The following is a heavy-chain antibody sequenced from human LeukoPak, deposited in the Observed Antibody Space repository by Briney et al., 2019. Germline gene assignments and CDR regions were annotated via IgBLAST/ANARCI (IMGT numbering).Heavy chain of an antibody. Sequence: GGSLRLSCAASGFTFSSYAMSWVRQAPGKGLEWVSAISGSGGSTYYADSVKGRFTISRDNSKNTLYLQMNSLRAEDTAVYYCAKCHGRVIFPNGVDYWGQGTLVTVSS. CDR2: ISGSGGST. D-gene: IGHD2-21*01. CDR3: AKCHGRVIFPNGVDY. J-gene: IGHJ4*02. V-gene: IGHV3-23*01. CDR1: GFTFSSYA.